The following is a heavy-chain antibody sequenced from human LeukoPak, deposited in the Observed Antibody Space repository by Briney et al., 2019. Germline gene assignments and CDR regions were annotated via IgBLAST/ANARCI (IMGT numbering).Heavy chain of an antibody. V-gene: IGHV4-59*01. CDR3: ARVPAATRGAWWFDP. J-gene: IGHJ5*02. Sequence: KPSETLSLTCTVSGGSISSYYWSWIRQPPGKGLEWIGYIYYSGSTNYNPSLKSRVTISVDTSKNQFSLKLSSVTAADTAVYYCARVPAATRGAWWFDPWGQGTLVTVS. CDR1: GGSISSYY. CDR2: IYYSGST. D-gene: IGHD2-2*01.